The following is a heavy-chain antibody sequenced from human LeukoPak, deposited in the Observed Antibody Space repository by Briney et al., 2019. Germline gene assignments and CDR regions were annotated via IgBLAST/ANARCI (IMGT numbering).Heavy chain of an antibody. CDR1: GGSISTFY. Sequence: SETLSLTCTVSGGSISTFYWGWIRQPPGKGLEWIGRIYLSGSSNYNPSLKSRVTISVDKSKNQFSLKLSSVTAADTAVYYCARGIALYYYYYMDVWGKGTTVTVSS. J-gene: IGHJ6*03. CDR3: ARGIALYYYYYMDV. D-gene: IGHD6-13*01. CDR2: IYLSGSS. V-gene: IGHV4-59*12.